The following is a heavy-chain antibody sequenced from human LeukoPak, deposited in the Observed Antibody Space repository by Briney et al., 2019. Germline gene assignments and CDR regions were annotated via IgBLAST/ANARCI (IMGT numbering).Heavy chain of an antibody. CDR2: IRYSGST. D-gene: IGHD6-19*01. V-gene: IGHV4-59*01. CDR3: ARLPDVSGWPFDY. Sequence: PSETLSLTCTASDDSISIDFWTWIRQPPGKGLEWIGYIRYSGSTEYNPSLKSRVTISIQTSKNQFSLKLTSVTAADTAIYYCARLPDVSGWPFDYWGQGILVTVSS. J-gene: IGHJ4*02. CDR1: DDSISIDF.